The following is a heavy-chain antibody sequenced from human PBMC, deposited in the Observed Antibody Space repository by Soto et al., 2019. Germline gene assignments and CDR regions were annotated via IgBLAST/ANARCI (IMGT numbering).Heavy chain of an antibody. V-gene: IGHV3-48*02. CDR1: GFTFSSYS. Sequence: PGGSLRLSCAASGFTFSSYSMNWVRQAPGKGLEWVSYISNSSSTIYYADSVKGRFTISRDNAKNSLYLQMNSLRDEDTAVYYCARDWGVGALSSFDYWGQGTLVTVSS. D-gene: IGHD3-10*01. CDR3: ARDWGVGALSSFDY. J-gene: IGHJ4*02. CDR2: ISNSSSTI.